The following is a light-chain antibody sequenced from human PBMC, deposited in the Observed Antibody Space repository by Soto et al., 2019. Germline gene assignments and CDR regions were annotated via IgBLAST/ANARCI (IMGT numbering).Light chain of an antibody. CDR1: QSVSSSY. CDR2: GAS. V-gene: IGKV3-15*01. Sequence: ETVLTQSPATLSVSAGESATLSCRASQSVSSSYLAWYQQTPGQAPRLLIYGASTRATGIPVRFSGSASGTEFTLTISSLQSEDFTVYYCQQYNKWPLTFGQGTKVDIK. CDR3: QQYNKWPLT. J-gene: IGKJ1*01.